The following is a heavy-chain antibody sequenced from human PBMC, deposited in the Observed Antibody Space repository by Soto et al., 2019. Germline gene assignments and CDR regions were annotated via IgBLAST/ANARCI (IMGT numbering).Heavy chain of an antibody. Sequence: ASVKVSCKASGYTFTSYYMHWVRQAPGQGLEWMGIINPSGGSTSYAQKFQGRVTMTRDTSTSTVYMELSSLRSEDTAVYYCARNDKSGYDFWSGYYDYYYGMDVWGQGTPVTAP. D-gene: IGHD3-3*01. CDR3: ARNDKSGYDFWSGYYDYYYGMDV. CDR1: GYTFTSYY. J-gene: IGHJ6*02. CDR2: INPSGGST. V-gene: IGHV1-46*01.